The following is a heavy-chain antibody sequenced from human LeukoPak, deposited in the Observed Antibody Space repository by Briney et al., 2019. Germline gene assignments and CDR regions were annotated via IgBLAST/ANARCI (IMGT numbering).Heavy chain of an antibody. J-gene: IGHJ4*02. Sequence: GGSLRLSCTASGFTFSSYTMTWVRQAPGKGLKWVSTITTGDGNTYYADSVKGRFTVSRDDSKNSLYLQMNSLRAEDTAVYYCAKDGGLWVSAHWGDSWGRGTLVTVSS. CDR1: GFTFSSYT. CDR2: ITTGDGNT. D-gene: IGHD7-27*01. V-gene: IGHV3-23*01. CDR3: AKDGGLWVSAHWGDS.